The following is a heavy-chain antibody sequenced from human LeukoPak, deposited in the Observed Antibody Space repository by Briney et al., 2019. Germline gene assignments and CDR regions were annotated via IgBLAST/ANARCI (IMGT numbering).Heavy chain of an antibody. J-gene: IGHJ4*02. CDR3: ARSYYDSSGYFPPFDY. Sequence: GASVKVSCKASGGTFSSHAISWVRQAPGQGLEWMGGIIPIFGTANYAQKFQGRVTITADESTSTAYMELSSLRSEDTAVYYCARSYYDSSGYFPPFDYWGQGTLVTVSS. V-gene: IGHV1-69*13. CDR1: GGTFSSHA. CDR2: IIPIFGTA. D-gene: IGHD3-22*01.